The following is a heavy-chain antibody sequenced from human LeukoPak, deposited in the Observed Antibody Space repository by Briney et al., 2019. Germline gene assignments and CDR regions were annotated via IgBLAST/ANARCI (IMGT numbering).Heavy chain of an antibody. D-gene: IGHD6-19*01. J-gene: IGHJ3*02. CDR3: AEVSSKWYGSGLEI. CDR2: MNPDSGNT. CDR1: GYTFTIFD. Sequence: ASLKVSCKASGYTFTIFDVHWVRQAPGQGLEWMGWMNPDSGNTGYAPKFQGRVSMTRNTSINTALLDLRSLTSEDTAVYYCAEVSSKWYGSGLEIWGQGTMVTVSA. V-gene: IGHV1-8*01.